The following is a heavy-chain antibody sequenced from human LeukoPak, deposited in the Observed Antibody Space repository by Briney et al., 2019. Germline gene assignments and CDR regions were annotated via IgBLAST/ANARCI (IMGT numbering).Heavy chain of an antibody. V-gene: IGHV3-30*02. Sequence: GGSLRLSCAASGFTFGSYGMHWVRQAPGKGLEWVAFIRYDGSNKYYADSVKGRFTISTDNAENSLYLQMNSLRTEDTAVYYCARDHRWGFDYWGRGTLVTVSS. D-gene: IGHD7-27*01. J-gene: IGHJ4*02. CDR3: ARDHRWGFDY. CDR1: GFTFGSYG. CDR2: IRYDGSNK.